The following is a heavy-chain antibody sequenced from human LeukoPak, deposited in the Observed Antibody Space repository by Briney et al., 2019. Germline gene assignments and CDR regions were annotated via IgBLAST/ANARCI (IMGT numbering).Heavy chain of an antibody. CDR1: GFTFSSSW. CDR2: IKQDGSEK. Sequence: GGSLRLSCAASGFTFSSSWMYWVRQTPGKGLEWVATIKQDGSEKYYADSVKGRFTISRDNAKNSFYLQMNSLRAEDTAVYYCARVTRGYSYGHLDYWGQGTLVTVSS. V-gene: IGHV3-7*03. CDR3: ARVTRGYSYGHLDY. J-gene: IGHJ4*02. D-gene: IGHD5-18*01.